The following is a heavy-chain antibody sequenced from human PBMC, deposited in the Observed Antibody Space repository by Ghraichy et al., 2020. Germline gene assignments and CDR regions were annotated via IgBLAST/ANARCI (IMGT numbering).Heavy chain of an antibody. CDR3: AREDFSGWYPGGF. CDR2: TFHTGYT. Sequence: SETLSLTCGVSGYSINSGYYWGWIRQPPGKGLEWIGSTFHTGYTYYNPSFKSRVTISIDTSKNQFSLRLSSVTAADTAVYYCAREDFSGWYPGGFWGQGTLVTVSS. CDR1: GYSINSGYY. J-gene: IGHJ4*02. V-gene: IGHV4-38-2*01. D-gene: IGHD6-19*01.